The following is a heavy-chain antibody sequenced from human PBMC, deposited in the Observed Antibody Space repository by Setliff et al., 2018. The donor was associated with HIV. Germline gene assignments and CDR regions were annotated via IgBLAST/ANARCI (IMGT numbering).Heavy chain of an antibody. CDR3: AREKANWGLNYYYYMDV. Sequence: GASVKVSCKASGYTFTDFYIHWVRQAPGQGLEWIGRINPNSGVADYLKKFQGRVTMTTDTSTNTAHMELIRPRFEDTAVYYCAREKANWGLNYYYYMDVWGKGTTVTVSS. CDR1: GYTFTDFY. CDR2: INPNSGVA. V-gene: IGHV1-2*06. J-gene: IGHJ6*03. D-gene: IGHD7-27*01.